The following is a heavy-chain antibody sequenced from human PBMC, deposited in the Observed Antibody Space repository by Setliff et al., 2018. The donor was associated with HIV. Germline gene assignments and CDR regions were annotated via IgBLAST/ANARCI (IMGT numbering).Heavy chain of an antibody. D-gene: IGHD2-8*01. CDR3: ARGLMVNDADPFDY. Sequence: SETLSLTCTVSGDSVNDRSYFWGWIRQPPGKGLEWIATFYYNGDSRYNPSLKSRVTISVDTSKNQFSLNLYSVTAADTAVYYCARGLMVNDADPFDYWGQGALVTVSS. CDR2: FYYNGDS. CDR1: GDSVNDRSYF. J-gene: IGHJ4*02. V-gene: IGHV4-39*01.